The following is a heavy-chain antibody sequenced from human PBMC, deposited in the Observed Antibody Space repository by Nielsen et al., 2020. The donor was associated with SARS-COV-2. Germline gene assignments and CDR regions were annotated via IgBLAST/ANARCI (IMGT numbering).Heavy chain of an antibody. J-gene: IGHJ6*02. CDR2: ISSSSSYI. V-gene: IGHV3-21*01. D-gene: IGHD3-3*01. CDR3: ARDLVSTIFGVVSYYYYYGMDV. Sequence: WIRQPPGKGLEWVSSISSSSSYIYYADSVKGRFTISRDNAKNSLYLQMNSLRAEDTAVYYCARDLVSTIFGVVSYYYYYGMDVWGQGTTVTVSS.